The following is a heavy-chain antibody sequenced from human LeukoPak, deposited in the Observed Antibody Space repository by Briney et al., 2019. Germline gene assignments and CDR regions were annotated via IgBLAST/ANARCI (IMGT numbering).Heavy chain of an antibody. V-gene: IGHV4-4*07. J-gene: IGHJ6*03. Sequence: SETLTLTCTVSGGTISSYYWSWIRQPAGKGLEWIGRIYTSGSTNYNPSLKSRVTMSVDTSKIQFSLKLSSVTAADTAVYYCARIKYQLLPYYYYYMDVWGKGTTVTVSS. D-gene: IGHD2-2*01. CDR3: ARIKYQLLPYYYYYMDV. CDR2: IYTSGST. CDR1: GGTISSYY.